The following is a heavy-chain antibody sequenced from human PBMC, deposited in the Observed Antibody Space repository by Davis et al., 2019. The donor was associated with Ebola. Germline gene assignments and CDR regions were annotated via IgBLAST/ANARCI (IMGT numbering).Heavy chain of an antibody. V-gene: IGHV5-51*01. CDR2: IYPGDSDT. Sequence: KVSCQGSGYSFTSYWIAWVRQLPGKGLEWMGIIYPGDSDTRYSPSFQGQVTISADKSISTAYLQWSSLKASDTAMYYCARLGRGGIAAHFDPWGQGTLVTVSS. CDR1: GYSFTSYW. J-gene: IGHJ5*02. D-gene: IGHD6-25*01. CDR3: ARLGRGGIAAHFDP.